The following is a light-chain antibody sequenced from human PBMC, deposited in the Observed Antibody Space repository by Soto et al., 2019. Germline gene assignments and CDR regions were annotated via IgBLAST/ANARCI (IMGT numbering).Light chain of an antibody. J-gene: IGKJ3*01. CDR3: QMYDSLPFT. Sequence: DIPMTQSPSSLSASVGDSVTITCRASRDISNYLAWFQQRPGKPPKLLIYAASTLESGVPSRFSGGRSGTDFTLSISSLQPEDVATFYCQMYDSLPFTFGPGTKVDIK. CDR2: AAS. V-gene: IGKV1-27*01. CDR1: RDISNY.